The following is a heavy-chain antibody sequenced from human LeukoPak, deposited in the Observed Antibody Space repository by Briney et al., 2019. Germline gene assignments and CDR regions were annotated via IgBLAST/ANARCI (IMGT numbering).Heavy chain of an antibody. D-gene: IGHD3-10*01. V-gene: IGHV4-31*03. CDR3: ARLIGYYYGSGSES. J-gene: IGHJ4*02. Sequence: PSETLSLTRTVSGGSISSGGYYWSWIRHHPGKGLEWIGYIYYSGSTYSIPSLKSRVTISVDTSKNQFSLKLSSVTAAGTAVYYCARLIGYYYGSGSESWGQGTLVTVSS. CDR1: GGSISSGGYY. CDR2: IYYSGST.